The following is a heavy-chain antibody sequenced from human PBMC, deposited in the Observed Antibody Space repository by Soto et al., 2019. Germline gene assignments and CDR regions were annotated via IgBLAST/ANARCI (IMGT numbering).Heavy chain of an antibody. D-gene: IGHD3-3*01. CDR1: GFTFSSNA. V-gene: IGHV3-23*01. CDR2: ISISGDTT. CDR3: AKVRVVHSPSYYFDS. Sequence: LRLSCATSGFTFSSNAMSWVRQAPGKGLDWVSSISISGDTTYYADSLEGRFTTSRDNSKNTLYLQMNSLRAEDTAVYYCAKVRVVHSPSYYFDSWGQGTLVTVSS. J-gene: IGHJ4*02.